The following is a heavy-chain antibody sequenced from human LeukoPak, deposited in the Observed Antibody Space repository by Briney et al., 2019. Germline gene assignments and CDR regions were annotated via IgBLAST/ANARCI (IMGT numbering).Heavy chain of an antibody. J-gene: IGHJ3*02. CDR3: AREWAVLAAFDI. D-gene: IGHD6-19*01. Sequence: SETLSLTCAVYGGSFSGYYWSWIRQPAGKGLEWIGRIYTSGSTNYNPSLKSRVTISVGTSKNQFSLKLSSVTAADTAVYYCAREWAVLAAFDIWGQGTMVTVSS. CDR1: GGSFSGYY. CDR2: IYTSGST. V-gene: IGHV4-4*07.